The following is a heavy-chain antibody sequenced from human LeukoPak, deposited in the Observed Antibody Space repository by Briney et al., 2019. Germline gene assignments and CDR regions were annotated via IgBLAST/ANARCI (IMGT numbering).Heavy chain of an antibody. CDR2: ISWNSGSI. J-gene: IGHJ2*01. CDR1: GFTFDDYA. V-gene: IGHV3-9*01. CDR3: AKGDFDL. Sequence: GGSLRLSRAASGFTFDDYAMHWVRQAPGKGLEWASGISWNSGSIGYADSVKGRFTISRDNAKNSLYLQMNSLRAEDTALYYCAKGDFDLWGRGTLVTVSS.